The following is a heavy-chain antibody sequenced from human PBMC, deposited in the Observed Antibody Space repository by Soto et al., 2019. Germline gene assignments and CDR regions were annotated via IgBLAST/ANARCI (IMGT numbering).Heavy chain of an antibody. CDR3: ARVQIGIVVVPAAPNYYYYGMDV. CDR1: GYTFTSYY. J-gene: IGHJ6*02. Sequence: GASVKVSCKASGYTFTSYYMHWVRQAPGQGLEWMGIINPSGGSTSYAQKFQGRVTMTTDASTSTAYMELRSLRSDDTAVYYCARVQIGIVVVPAAPNYYYYGMDVWGQGTTVTVSS. CDR2: INPSGGST. D-gene: IGHD2-2*01. V-gene: IGHV1-46*01.